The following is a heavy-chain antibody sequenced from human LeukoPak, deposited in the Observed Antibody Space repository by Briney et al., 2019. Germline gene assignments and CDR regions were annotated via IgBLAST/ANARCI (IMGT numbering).Heavy chain of an antibody. Sequence: SETLSLTCTISGGSISSYYWSWIRQPPGKGLEWIGYIYYSGYTNYNPSLKSRVTISVDTSKNQLSLKLSSVTAADTAVYYCAGHHPRNTVDFWGQGTLVTVSS. D-gene: IGHD2-8*02. CDR2: IYYSGYT. J-gene: IGHJ4*02. CDR3: AGHHPRNTVDF. CDR1: GGSISSYY. V-gene: IGHV4-59*01.